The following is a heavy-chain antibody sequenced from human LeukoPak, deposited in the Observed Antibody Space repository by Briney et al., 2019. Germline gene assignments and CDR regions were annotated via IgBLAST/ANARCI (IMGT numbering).Heavy chain of an antibody. J-gene: IGHJ4*02. V-gene: IGHV3-64D*06. CDR3: VREGLERRTNFDY. D-gene: IGHD1-1*01. CDR1: GFTFTSHA. Sequence: GGSLRLSCSASGFTFTSHAMHWVRQAPGKGLQYVSGISMNVQTTYYAGSVKGRFTISRDSSKNTVYLQMNSLTAEDTAVYHCVREGLERRTNFDYWGQGTLVSVSS. CDR2: ISMNVQTT.